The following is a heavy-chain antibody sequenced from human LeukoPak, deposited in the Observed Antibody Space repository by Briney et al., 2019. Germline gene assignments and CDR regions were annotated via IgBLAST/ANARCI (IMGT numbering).Heavy chain of an antibody. CDR1: GFTFSSYG. Sequence: PGGSLRLSCAASGFTFSSYGMHWVRQAPGKGLEWVAFIRYDGSNKYYADSVKGRFTISRDNSKNTLYLQMNSLRAEDTAVYYCAKDADGVVITHDAFDIWGQGTMVTVSS. D-gene: IGHD3-3*01. J-gene: IGHJ3*02. V-gene: IGHV3-30*02. CDR3: AKDADGVVITHDAFDI. CDR2: IRYDGSNK.